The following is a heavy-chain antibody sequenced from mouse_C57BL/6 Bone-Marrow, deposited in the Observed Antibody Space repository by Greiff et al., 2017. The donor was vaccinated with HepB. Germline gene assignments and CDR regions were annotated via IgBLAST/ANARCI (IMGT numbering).Heavy chain of an antibody. J-gene: IGHJ4*01. D-gene: IGHD1-1*02. CDR3: ARGGGNYYAMDY. V-gene: IGHV1-53*01. Sequence: QVQLQQSGTELVKPGASVKLSCKASGYTFTSYWMHWVKQRPGQGLEWIRNINPSNGGTNYNEKFKSKATLTVDKSSSTAYMQLSSLTSEDSAVYYCARGGGNYYAMDYWGQGTSVTVSS. CDR1: GYTFTSYW. CDR2: INPSNGGT.